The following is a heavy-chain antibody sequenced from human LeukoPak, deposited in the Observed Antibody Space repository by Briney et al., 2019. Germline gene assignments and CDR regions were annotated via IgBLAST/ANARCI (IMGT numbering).Heavy chain of an antibody. D-gene: IGHD3-10*01. Sequence: LETLSLTCTVSGGSISSYYWSWIRQPAGKGLEWIGRIYTSGSANYNPSLNSRVTMSVDTSRNQFSLKLSSVTAADTAVYYCARDVSYYGSGYDAFDIWGQGQWSPSLQ. V-gene: IGHV4-4*07. CDR1: GGSISSYY. CDR2: IYTSGSA. CDR3: ARDVSYYGSGYDAFDI. J-gene: IGHJ3*02.